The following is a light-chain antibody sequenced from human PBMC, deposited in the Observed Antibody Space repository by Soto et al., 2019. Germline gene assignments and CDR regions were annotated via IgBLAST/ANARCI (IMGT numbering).Light chain of an antibody. Sequence: EIVLTQSPATLYVSPGETATLSCRASQSLSSNVAWYQQRPRQAPRLLIYATSSRASDVPARFSGTGSGTEFTLTIASLQSEDFAVYYCQHYGRSPGLFTFGPGTKVDIK. V-gene: IGKV3-15*01. CDR1: QSLSSN. CDR3: QHYGRSPGLFT. CDR2: ATS. J-gene: IGKJ3*01.